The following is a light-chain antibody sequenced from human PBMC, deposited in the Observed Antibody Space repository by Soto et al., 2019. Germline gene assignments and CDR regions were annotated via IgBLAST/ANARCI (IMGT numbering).Light chain of an antibody. CDR2: EVR. Sequence: QSVLTQPASLSGAPGQAIPISCTGTSSYVGAYDFVSWYQQHPDKAPKLMIYEVRNRPSGVSNRFSDSKSVNTATLTISGLQAEDEADYYCSSYTTSSTRVFGTGTKVTVL. CDR3: SSYTTSSTRV. J-gene: IGLJ1*01. CDR1: SSYVGAYDF. V-gene: IGLV2-14*03.